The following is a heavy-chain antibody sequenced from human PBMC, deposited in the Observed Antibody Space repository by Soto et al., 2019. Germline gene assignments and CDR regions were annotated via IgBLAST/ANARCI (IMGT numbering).Heavy chain of an antibody. CDR1: GGSISSSSYY. CDR2: IYYSGST. J-gene: IGHJ4*02. D-gene: IGHD6-19*01. Sequence: QLQLQESGPGLVKPSETLSLTCTVSGGSISSSSYYWGWIRQPPGKGLEWIGCIYYSGSTYYNPSLKCRVAISVDTSKNQFSLKLSSVTAADAAVYYCARHDGSGWYYFDYWGQGTLVTVSS. V-gene: IGHV4-39*01. CDR3: ARHDGSGWYYFDY.